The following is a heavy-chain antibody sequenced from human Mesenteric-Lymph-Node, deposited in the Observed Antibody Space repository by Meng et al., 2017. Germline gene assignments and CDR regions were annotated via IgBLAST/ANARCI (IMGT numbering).Heavy chain of an antibody. J-gene: IGHJ6*02. V-gene: IGHV6-1*01. CDR2: TYYRSKWYN. D-gene: IGHD1-1*01. Sequence: LRLSCAISGDSVSSNSAAWNWIRQSPSRGLEWLGRTYYRSKWYNDYAVSVKSRITINPDTSKNQFSLQLNSVVPEDTAVYYWARERAGAGSWNGGGYYYYGMDVWGQGTTVTVSS. CDR3: ARERAGAGSWNGGGYYYYGMDV. CDR1: GDSVSSNSAA.